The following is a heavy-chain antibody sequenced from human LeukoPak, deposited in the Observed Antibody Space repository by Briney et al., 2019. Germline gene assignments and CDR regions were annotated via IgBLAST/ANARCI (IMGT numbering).Heavy chain of an antibody. CDR1: GFTFSSYA. V-gene: IGHV3-23*01. D-gene: IGHD6-13*01. J-gene: IGHJ4*02. Sequence: QPGGSLRLSCAASGFTFSSYAMTWVRQAPGKGLEWVSVISASGGTTYYADSVKGRFTISRDNSKNTLYLQMNSLRAEDTAIYYCAKGGAPQQLVIYWGRGALVTVSS. CDR3: AKGGAPQQLVIY. CDR2: ISASGGTT.